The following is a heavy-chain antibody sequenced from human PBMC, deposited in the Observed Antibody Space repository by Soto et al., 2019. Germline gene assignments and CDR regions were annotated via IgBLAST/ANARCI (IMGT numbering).Heavy chain of an antibody. V-gene: IGHV4-39*01. CDR3: ARAIQIAVAGTFDY. J-gene: IGHJ4*02. CDR1: GGSISSSSYY. D-gene: IGHD6-19*01. CDR2: IYYSGST. Sequence: PSETLSLTCTVSGGSISSSSYYWGWIRQPPGKGLEWIGSIYYSGSTYYNPSLKSRVTISVDTSKNQFSLKLSSVTAADTAVYYCARAIQIAVAGTFDYWGQGTLVTVSS.